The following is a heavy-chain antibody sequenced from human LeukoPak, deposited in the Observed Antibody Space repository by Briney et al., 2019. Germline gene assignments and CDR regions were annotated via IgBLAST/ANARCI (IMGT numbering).Heavy chain of an antibody. D-gene: IGHD6-6*01. CDR1: VFTFSSYA. J-gene: IGHJ4*02. CDR3: AKDFRPYSSSSLPFDY. CDR2: ISGSGGST. V-gene: IGHV3-23*01. Sequence: GGSLRLSCAASVFTFSSYAMSWVRQAPGKGLEWVSAISGSGGSTYYADSVKGRFTISRDNSKNTLYLQMNSLRAEDTAVYYCAKDFRPYSSSSLPFDYWGQGTLVTVSS.